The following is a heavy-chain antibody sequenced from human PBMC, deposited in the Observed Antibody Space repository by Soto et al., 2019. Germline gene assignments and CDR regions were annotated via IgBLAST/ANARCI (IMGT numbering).Heavy chain of an antibody. Sequence: ASVKVSCKASGYTFTGYYMHWVRQAPGQGLEWMGWINPNSGGTNYAQKFQGWVTMTRDTSISTAYMELSRLRSDDTAVYYCARGYSSSWYQGLGPYYYYYMDVSGKATTVTVSS. CDR3: ARGYSSSWYQGLGPYYYYYMDV. CDR1: GYTFTGYY. J-gene: IGHJ6*03. V-gene: IGHV1-2*04. CDR2: INPNSGGT. D-gene: IGHD6-13*01.